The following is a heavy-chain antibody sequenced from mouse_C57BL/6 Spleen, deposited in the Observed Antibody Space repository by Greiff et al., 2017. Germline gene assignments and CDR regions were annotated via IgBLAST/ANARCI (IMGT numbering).Heavy chain of an antibody. D-gene: IGHD2-4*01. J-gene: IGHJ4*01. V-gene: IGHV3-6*01. CDR1: GYSITSGYY. CDR3: AREGIYYDYYYYAMDY. Sequence: EVKLMESGPGLVKPSQSLSLTCSVTGYSITSGYYWNWIRQFPGNKLEWMGYISYDGSNNYNPSLKNRISITRDPSKNQFFLKLNSVTTEDTATYYCAREGIYYDYYYYAMDYWGQGTSVTVSS. CDR2: ISYDGSN.